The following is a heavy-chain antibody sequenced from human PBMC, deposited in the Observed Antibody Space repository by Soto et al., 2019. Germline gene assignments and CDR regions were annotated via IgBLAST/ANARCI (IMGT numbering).Heavy chain of an antibody. J-gene: IGHJ6*02. CDR3: ARLRSYYYYGMDV. V-gene: IGHV4-34*01. Sequence: SETLSLTCAVYGGSFSGYYWTWIRQPPGTGLEWIGEINHSGSTNYNPSLKSRVTISVDTSKNQFSLKLTSVTAADTAVYYCARLRSYYYYGMDVWGQGTTVTVS. CDR1: GGSFSGYY. CDR2: INHSGST. D-gene: IGHD4-17*01.